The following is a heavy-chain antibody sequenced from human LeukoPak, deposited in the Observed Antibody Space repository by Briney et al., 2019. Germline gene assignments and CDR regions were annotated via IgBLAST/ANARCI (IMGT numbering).Heavy chain of an antibody. CDR1: GGSISSYY. CDR3: ASSLDYYGSGSYHQFDY. Sequence: SETLSLTCTVSGGSISSYYWSWIRQPPGKGLEWIAYISDIGSINYNPSLKSRVTISLDTSKNQFSLQLSSVTAADTAVYYCASSLDYYGSGSYHQFDYWGQGTLVAVSS. CDR2: ISDIGSI. V-gene: IGHV4-59*08. J-gene: IGHJ4*02. D-gene: IGHD3-10*01.